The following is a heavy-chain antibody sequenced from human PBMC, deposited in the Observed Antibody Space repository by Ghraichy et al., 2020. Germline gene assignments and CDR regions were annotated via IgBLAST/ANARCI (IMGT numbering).Heavy chain of an antibody. D-gene: IGHD6-19*01. CDR1: GFTFSIYS. CDR2: ISGSSSPI. Sequence: GGSLRLSCAASGFTFSIYSMNWVRQAPGKGLEWVSYISGSSSPIYYADSVKGRFTMSRDNAKNALYLQMNSLRDDDTAVYYCARDGGSGWDYWGQGTLVT. CDR3: ARDGGSGWDY. V-gene: IGHV3-48*02. J-gene: IGHJ4*02.